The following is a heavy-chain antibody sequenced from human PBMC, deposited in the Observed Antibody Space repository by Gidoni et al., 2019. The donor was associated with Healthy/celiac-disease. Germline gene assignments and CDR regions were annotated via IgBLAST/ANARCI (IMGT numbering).Heavy chain of an antibody. J-gene: IGHJ4*02. CDR2: IYYSGST. Sequence: QVQLQASGPGLVTPSQTLSLTCTVSGGSLSSGGYYWSWIRQHPGKGLEWIGYIYYSGSTYYHPSLKSRVTISVDTSKNQFSLKLSSVTAADTAVYYCARGVVVVAALDYWGQGTLVTVSS. CDR3: ARGVVVVAALDY. D-gene: IGHD2-15*01. V-gene: IGHV4-31*03. CDR1: GGSLSSGGYY.